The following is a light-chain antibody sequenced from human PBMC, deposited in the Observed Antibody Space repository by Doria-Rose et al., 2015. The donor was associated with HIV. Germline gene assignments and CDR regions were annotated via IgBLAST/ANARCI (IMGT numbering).Light chain of an antibody. J-gene: IGKJ1*01. CDR2: DGS. V-gene: IGKV3-20*01. CDR3: HQYGTSWT. CDR1: QRFSSTY. Sequence: EIVMTQSPGTLSLSPRERATLSCRARQRFSSTYLAWYQQKTVQAPSLLIYDGSTRATGIPDRFSASGSGTDFTLTINRLEPEDFALYYCHQYGTSWTFGQGTKVEI.